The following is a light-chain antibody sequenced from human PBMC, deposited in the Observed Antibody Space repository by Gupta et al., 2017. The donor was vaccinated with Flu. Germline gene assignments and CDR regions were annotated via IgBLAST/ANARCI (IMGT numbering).Light chain of an antibody. CDR2: GAS. Sequence: GTLSLSPGERATLSCRASQSVKSNYLTWYQQKPGQAPRLLLYGASGRASGIPDRFSDSGSGTDFTLTISRLEPEDFAVYYCQQDGSSPYTFGQGTKLEIK. CDR3: QQDGSSPYT. CDR1: QSVKSNY. V-gene: IGKV3-20*01. J-gene: IGKJ2*01.